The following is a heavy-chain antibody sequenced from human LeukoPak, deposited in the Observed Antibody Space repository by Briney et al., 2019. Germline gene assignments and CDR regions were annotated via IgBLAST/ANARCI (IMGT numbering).Heavy chain of an antibody. Sequence: GGSLRLSCAASGFTFSDYSMNWVRQAPGKGLEWVASISSSSPYIYYTDSVKGRFTISRDNAKNSLYLPMNSLRAADTDVYYCAELGITMIGGVWGKGTTVTISS. CDR3: AELGITMIGGV. CDR2: ISSSSPYI. CDR1: GFTFSDYS. D-gene: IGHD3-10*02. V-gene: IGHV3-21*01. J-gene: IGHJ6*04.